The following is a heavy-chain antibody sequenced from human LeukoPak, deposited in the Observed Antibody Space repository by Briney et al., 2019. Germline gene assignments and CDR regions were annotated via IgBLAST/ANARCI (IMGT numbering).Heavy chain of an antibody. CDR2: IGHDGRNE. V-gene: IGHV3-30*02. Sequence: GGSLRLSCATSGFTFSNYGMHWVRQAPGKGLEWVAFIGHDGRNEYYADSVKGRFPISRDNSKGTLHLQMSSLREEDTALYYCAKEKMNTLVVVNYWGQGTLVTVSS. D-gene: IGHD3-22*01. J-gene: IGHJ4*02. CDR1: GFTFSNYG. CDR3: AKEKMNTLVVVNY.